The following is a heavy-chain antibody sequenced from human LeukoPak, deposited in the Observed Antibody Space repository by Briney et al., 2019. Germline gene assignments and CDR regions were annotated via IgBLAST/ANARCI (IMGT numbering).Heavy chain of an antibody. J-gene: IGHJ4*02. D-gene: IGHD6-6*01. V-gene: IGHV4-59*01. Sequence: SETLSPTCTVSGGSISSYYWSWIRQPPGKGLEWIGYIYYSGSTNYNPSLKSRVTISVDTSKNQFSLKLSSVTAADTAVYYCARGTLGRKRFDYWGQGTLVTVSS. CDR1: GGSISSYY. CDR2: IYYSGST. CDR3: ARGTLGRKRFDY.